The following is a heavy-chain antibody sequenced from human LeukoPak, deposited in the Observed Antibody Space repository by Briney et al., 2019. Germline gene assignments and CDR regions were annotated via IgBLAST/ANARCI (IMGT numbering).Heavy chain of an antibody. Sequence: SVKVSCKASGGTFSSYAISWVRQAPGQGLEWMGGIIPILGIANYAQKFQGRVTITADKSTSTAYMELSSLRSEDTAVYYCARGSWDRIVGATTDYWGQGTLVTVSS. CDR2: IIPILGIA. CDR1: GGTFSSYA. J-gene: IGHJ4*02. D-gene: IGHD1-26*01. V-gene: IGHV1-69*10. CDR3: ARGSWDRIVGATTDY.